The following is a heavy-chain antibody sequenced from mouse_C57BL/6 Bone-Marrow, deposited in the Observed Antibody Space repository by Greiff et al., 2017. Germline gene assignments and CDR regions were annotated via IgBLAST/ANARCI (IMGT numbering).Heavy chain of an antibody. J-gene: IGHJ3*01. D-gene: IGHD3-2*02. CDR1: GYTFTSYW. V-gene: IGHV1-55*01. CDR3: ARETAQAQFAY. CDR2: IYPGRGST. Sequence: QVQLKQPGAELVKPGASVKMSCKASGYTFTSYWITWVKQRPGQGLEWIGDIYPGRGSTNYNEKFKSKATLTVDTSSSTAYMQLSSLTSEDSAVYYCARETAQAQFAYWGQGTLVTVSA.